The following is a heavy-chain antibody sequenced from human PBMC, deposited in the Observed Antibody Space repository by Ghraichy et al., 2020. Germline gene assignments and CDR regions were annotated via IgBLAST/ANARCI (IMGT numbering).Heavy chain of an antibody. J-gene: IGHJ4*02. Sequence: GESLNISCAASGFTFSSYSMNWVRQAPGKGLEWVSSISSSSSYIYYADSVKGRFTISRDNAKNSLYLQMNSLRAEDTAVYYCARDMGSGWYYFDYWGQGTLVTVSS. CDR3: ARDMGSGWYYFDY. V-gene: IGHV3-21*01. D-gene: IGHD6-19*01. CDR1: GFTFSSYS. CDR2: ISSSSSYI.